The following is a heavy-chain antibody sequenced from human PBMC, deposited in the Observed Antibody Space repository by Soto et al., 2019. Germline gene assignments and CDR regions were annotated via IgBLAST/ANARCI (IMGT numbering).Heavy chain of an antibody. Sequence: GGSLRLSCAASGFTFINYWMHWVRQAPGKGLVWVSRIHSDGSSTFYADSVKGRFTISRDNAKKMVYLQMNSLRAEDTAVYYCARDNWNTVWGQGTMVTVSS. D-gene: IGHD1-20*01. CDR1: GFTFINYW. J-gene: IGHJ3*01. CDR3: ARDNWNTV. CDR2: IHSDGSST. V-gene: IGHV3-74*01.